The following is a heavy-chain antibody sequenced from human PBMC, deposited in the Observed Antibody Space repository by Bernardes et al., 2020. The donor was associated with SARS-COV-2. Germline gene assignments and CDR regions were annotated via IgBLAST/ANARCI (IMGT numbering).Heavy chain of an antibody. CDR3: ARDQWRPDYYYGLDV. Sequence: GGSLRLSCAPSGFTFSSYAMSWVRQAPGKGLEWVSVISGSGGSAYYADSVKGRFTISRDNSNNTLSLQMNSLRAEDTAVYYCARDQWRPDYYYGLDVWGQGTKVTVS. CDR1: GFTFSSYA. CDR2: ISGSGGSA. V-gene: IGHV3-23*01. J-gene: IGHJ6*02. D-gene: IGHD6-19*01.